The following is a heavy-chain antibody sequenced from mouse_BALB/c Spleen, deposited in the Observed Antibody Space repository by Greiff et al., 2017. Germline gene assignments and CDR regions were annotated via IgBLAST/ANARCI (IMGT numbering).Heavy chain of an antibody. CDR2: IDPETGGT. D-gene: IGHD2-4*01. V-gene: IGHV1-15*01. Sequence: VQLQQSGAELVRPGASVTLSCKASGYTFTDYEMHWVKQTPVHGLEWIGAIDPETGGTAYNQKFKGKATLTADKSSSTAYMQLSSLTSENSAVYFCARGGDYESWYYAMDYWGQGTSVTVSS. J-gene: IGHJ4*01. CDR3: ARGGDYESWYYAMDY. CDR1: GYTFTDYE.